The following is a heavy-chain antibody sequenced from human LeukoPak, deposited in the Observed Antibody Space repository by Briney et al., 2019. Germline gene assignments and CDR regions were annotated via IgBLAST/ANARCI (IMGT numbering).Heavy chain of an antibody. CDR3: ARGEYQLRGDYFDY. J-gene: IGHJ4*02. D-gene: IGHD2-2*01. CDR2: IYTSGST. Sequence: PSQTLSLTCTVSGGSISSGSYYWSWIRQPAGKGLEWIGRIYTSGSTNYNPSLKSRVTISVDTSKNPFSLKLSSVTAADTAVYYCARGEYQLRGDYFDYWGQGTLVTVSS. V-gene: IGHV4-61*02. CDR1: GGSISSGSYY.